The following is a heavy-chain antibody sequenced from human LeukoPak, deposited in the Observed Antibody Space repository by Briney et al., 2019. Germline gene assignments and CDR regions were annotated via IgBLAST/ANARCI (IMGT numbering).Heavy chain of an antibody. Sequence: GGSRRLSCAASGFTFNSYNMNWVRQAPGKGLEWVSYISSSSSTIYYADSVKGRFTISRDSAKTSLFLQMNSLRDEDTAVYYCARAYSSSSGRDAFDSWGLGTLVTVSS. D-gene: IGHD6-6*01. CDR3: ARAYSSSSGRDAFDS. CDR2: ISSSSSTI. J-gene: IGHJ3*02. V-gene: IGHV3-48*02. CDR1: GFTFNSYN.